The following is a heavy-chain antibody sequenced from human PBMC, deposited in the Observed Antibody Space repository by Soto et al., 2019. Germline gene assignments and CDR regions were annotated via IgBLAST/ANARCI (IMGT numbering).Heavy chain of an antibody. CDR1: GFTFGDYA. CDR2: IRSSPCGGTA. CDR3: SCGHDRNGHYDSPLFDH. D-gene: IGHD3-9*01. Sequence: GGSLRLSCTTSGFTFGDYAMSWFRQAPGKGLEWLGFIRSSPCGGTAEYAASVKDRFTISRDDSRSIAYLKVNSLKTEDTAVYYCSCGHDRNGHYDSPLFDHWGQGTTVTVSS. V-gene: IGHV3-49*03. J-gene: IGHJ4*02.